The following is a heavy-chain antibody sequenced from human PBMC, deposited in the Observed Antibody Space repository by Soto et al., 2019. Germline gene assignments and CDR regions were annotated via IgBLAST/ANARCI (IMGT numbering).Heavy chain of an antibody. Sequence: QVQLVESGGGVVPPGRSLRLSCAASGFTFSSYAMHWVRQAPGKGLVWVAVISYDGSNKYYADSVKGRFTISRDNSKNTLYLQMNSLRAEDTAVYYCARDYGDYGYYYYGMDVWGQGTTVTVSS. CDR2: ISYDGSNK. J-gene: IGHJ6*02. V-gene: IGHV3-30-3*01. D-gene: IGHD4-17*01. CDR3: ARDYGDYGYYYYGMDV. CDR1: GFTFSSYA.